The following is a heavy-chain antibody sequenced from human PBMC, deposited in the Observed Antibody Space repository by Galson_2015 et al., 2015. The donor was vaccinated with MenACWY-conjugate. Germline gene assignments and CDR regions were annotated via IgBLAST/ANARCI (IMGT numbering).Heavy chain of an antibody. CDR2: IKQDGGAK. J-gene: IGHJ3*02. CDR3: VKDVFRSIISSYDPDAFDN. V-gene: IGHV3-7*01. D-gene: IGHD6-13*01. CDR1: GFTFSNYW. Sequence: SLRLSCAASGFTFSNYWMNWVRQAPGRGLQWEANIKQDGGAKKYVESVKGRFIVTSDHTTNSLHLQTHSLRAEDTAVYYCVKDVFRSIISSYDPDAFDNWGQGTMVAVSS.